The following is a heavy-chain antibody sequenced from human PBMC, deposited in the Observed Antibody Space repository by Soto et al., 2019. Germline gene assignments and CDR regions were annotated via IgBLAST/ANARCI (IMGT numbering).Heavy chain of an antibody. D-gene: IGHD6-19*01. J-gene: IGHJ5*02. CDR1: GGSISSYY. V-gene: IGHV4-34*01. Sequence: SETLSLTCTVSGGSISSYYWSWIRQPPGKGLEWIGEINYSGSTNYNPSLKSRVTISVDTSKNQFSLKLSSVTAADTAVYYCASIIAVAGPNWFDPWGQGTLVTVSS. CDR2: INYSGST. CDR3: ASIIAVAGPNWFDP.